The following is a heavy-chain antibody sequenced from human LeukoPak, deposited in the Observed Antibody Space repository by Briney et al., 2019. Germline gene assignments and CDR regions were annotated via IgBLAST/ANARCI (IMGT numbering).Heavy chain of an antibody. D-gene: IGHD6-6*01. J-gene: IGHJ4*02. CDR2: ISWNSGSI. Sequence: GGSLRLSCAASGFTFDDYAMHWVRQAPGKGLEWVSGISWNSGSIGYADSVKGRFTISRDNAKNSLYLQMNSLRAEDTAVYYCARTEFGSSGYWGQGTLVTVSS. CDR3: ARTEFGSSGY. V-gene: IGHV3-9*01. CDR1: GFTFDDYA.